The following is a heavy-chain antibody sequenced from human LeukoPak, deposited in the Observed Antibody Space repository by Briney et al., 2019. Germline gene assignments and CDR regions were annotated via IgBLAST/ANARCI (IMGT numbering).Heavy chain of an antibody. CDR2: IIPIFGTA. Sequence: SVKVSCKASGGTFSSYAISWVRQAPGQGLEWMGGIIPIFGTADYAQKFQGRVTITADESTSTAYMELSSLRSEDTAVYYCARDLHLDYSNYYFDYWGQGTLVTVSS. J-gene: IGHJ4*02. CDR1: GGTFSSYA. V-gene: IGHV1-69*13. D-gene: IGHD4-11*01. CDR3: ARDLHLDYSNYYFDY.